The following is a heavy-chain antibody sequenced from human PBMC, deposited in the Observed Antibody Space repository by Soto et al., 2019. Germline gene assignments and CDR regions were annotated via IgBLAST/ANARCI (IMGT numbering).Heavy chain of an antibody. V-gene: IGHV1-69*01. CDR3: ARIPRYSYPTSDPLDN. D-gene: IGHD2-15*01. Sequence: QVHLVQSGSEVKKPGSSVTVSCKASGGTFNTYTFSWVRQAPGQGLEWMGSFLPIMGSVNYAHDFRGRLSITADPSTTTAYMELTSLTSHDTAIYYCARIPRYSYPTSDPLDNWGQGTLVTVSS. J-gene: IGHJ4*02. CDR1: GGTFNTYT. CDR2: FLPIMGSV.